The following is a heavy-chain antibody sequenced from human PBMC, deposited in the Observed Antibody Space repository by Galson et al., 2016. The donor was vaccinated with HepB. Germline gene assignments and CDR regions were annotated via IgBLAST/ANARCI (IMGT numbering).Heavy chain of an antibody. J-gene: IGHJ4*02. V-gene: IGHV4-39*01. D-gene: IGHD1-26*01. Sequence: ETLSLTCTDSGGFISNSRYFWTWIRQPPGRGLEWIGTIHSSAIGHYNPSLKSRVTMSVDTSKNQYSVKVISVTAADTAVYYCARRRPATNPHYFDFWGQGILVTVSS. CDR1: GGFISNSRYF. CDR3: ARRRPATNPHYFDF. CDR2: IHSSAIG.